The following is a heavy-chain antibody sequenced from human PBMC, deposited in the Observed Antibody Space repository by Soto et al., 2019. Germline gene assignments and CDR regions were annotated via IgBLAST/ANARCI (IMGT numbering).Heavy chain of an antibody. V-gene: IGHV1-46*01. Sequence: QVQLVQSGAEVKKPGASVKVSCKASGYIFTSYQVHWVRQAPGQGLEWMGLINPSGGSTSYVEKFQGRVTMTRDTATNTVYMELSSLRSEDTAVYYCARVPIMGATTFDYWGQGTLVTVSS. CDR2: INPSGGST. CDR3: ARVPIMGATTFDY. CDR1: GYIFTSYQ. D-gene: IGHD1-26*01. J-gene: IGHJ4*02.